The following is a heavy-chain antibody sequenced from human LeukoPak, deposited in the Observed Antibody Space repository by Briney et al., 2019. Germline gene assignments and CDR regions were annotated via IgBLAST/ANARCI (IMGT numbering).Heavy chain of an antibody. J-gene: IGHJ6*02. D-gene: IGHD3-10*01. CDR3: ARAYYGSGSYYYHYYGMDV. CDR2: IKQDGSEK. Sequence: GGSLRLSCAASGFTFSSYWMSWVRQAPGKGLEWVANIKQDGSEKYYVDSVKGRFTISRDNAKNSLYLQMNSLRAEDTAVYYCARAYYGSGSYYYHYYGMDVWGQGTTVTVSS. CDR1: GFTFSSYW. V-gene: IGHV3-7*01.